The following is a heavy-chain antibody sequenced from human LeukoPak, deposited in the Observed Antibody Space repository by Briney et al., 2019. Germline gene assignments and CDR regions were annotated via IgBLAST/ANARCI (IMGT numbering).Heavy chain of an antibody. Sequence: GESLKISCKGSGYSFTSYWIGWVRQATGQGLEWMGWMDPNRGNTGYTQHFQGRVTFTWNTSISTAYMELSSLRSEDTAVYYCARGRRYMDVWGTGTTVTVSS. J-gene: IGHJ6*03. V-gene: IGHV1-8*03. CDR2: MDPNRGNT. CDR3: ARGRRYMDV. CDR1: GYSFTSYW.